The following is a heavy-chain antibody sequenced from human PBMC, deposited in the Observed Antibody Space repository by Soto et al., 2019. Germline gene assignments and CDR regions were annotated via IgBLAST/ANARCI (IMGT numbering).Heavy chain of an antibody. CDR2: IVVGSDNT. J-gene: IGHJ4*02. V-gene: IGHV1-58*02. Sequence: ASVKVSCKTSGFTFTSSAIQWVRQARGQRLEWIGWIVVGSDNTNYAQKFQGRVTVTRDLSTNTIYMDLSGLRSEDSAVYHCAKRAWRDSSGSSDYWGQGTLVTAPQ. D-gene: IGHD3-10*01. CDR3: AKRAWRDSSGSSDY. CDR1: GFTFTSSA.